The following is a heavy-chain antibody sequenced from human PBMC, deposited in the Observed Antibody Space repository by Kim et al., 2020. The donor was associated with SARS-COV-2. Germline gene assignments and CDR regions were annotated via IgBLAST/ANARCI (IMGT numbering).Heavy chain of an antibody. V-gene: IGHV1-69*13. CDR1: GGTFSSYA. CDR3: ARDYGGNSGDWFDP. Sequence: SVKVSCKASGGTFSSYAISWVRQAPGQGLEWMGGIIPIFGTANYAQKFQGRVTITADESTSTAYMELSSLRSEDTAVYYCARDYGGNSGDWFDPWGQGTLVTVSS. D-gene: IGHD4-17*01. CDR2: IIPIFGTA. J-gene: IGHJ5*02.